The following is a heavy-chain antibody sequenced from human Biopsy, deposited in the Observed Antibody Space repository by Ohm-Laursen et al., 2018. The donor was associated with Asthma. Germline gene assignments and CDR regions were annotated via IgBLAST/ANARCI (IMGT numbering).Heavy chain of an antibody. D-gene: IGHD4-23*01. Sequence: SLRLSCAAPGFAVSRDYMFWVRQAPGKGLEWVSVIYSGGTSHTADSVRGRFTISRDYSKNTLYLQMHSLRAEDTAVYYCARGDGSNWSHYYFDYWGQGTLVTVSS. J-gene: IGHJ4*02. CDR3: ARGDGSNWSHYYFDY. CDR2: IYSGGTS. CDR1: GFAVSRDY. V-gene: IGHV3-53*01.